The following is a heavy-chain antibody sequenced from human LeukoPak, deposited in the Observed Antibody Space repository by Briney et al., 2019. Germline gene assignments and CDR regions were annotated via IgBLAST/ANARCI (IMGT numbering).Heavy chain of an antibody. V-gene: IGHV4-31*03. D-gene: IGHD3-3*01. Sequence: TSETLSLTCTVSGGSISSGGYYWTWIRQHPGKGLEWIGYIYYIGNTYYNPSLKSRVTMSVDTSKNQFSLKLSSVTAADTAVYYCARNRKTYYDFWSGTKDAFDIWGQGTMVTVSS. CDR3: ARNRKTYYDFWSGTKDAFDI. J-gene: IGHJ3*02. CDR1: GGSISSGGYY. CDR2: IYYIGNT.